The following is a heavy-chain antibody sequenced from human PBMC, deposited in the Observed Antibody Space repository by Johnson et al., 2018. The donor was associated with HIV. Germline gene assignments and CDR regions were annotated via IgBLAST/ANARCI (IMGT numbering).Heavy chain of an antibody. CDR1: GFTVSSNY. CDR3: AGGRGWVTLNAFDM. Sequence: QVQLVESGGGLIQPGGSLRLSCAASGFTVSSNYMSWIRQAPGKGLEWVSYISSSGGTIYYADSVKGRFTISRDNAKHSLYLQMNRLRADDTAVYYCAGGRGWVTLNAFDMWGQGTLVTVSS. V-gene: IGHV3-11*04. J-gene: IGHJ3*02. D-gene: IGHD4-23*01. CDR2: ISSSGGTI.